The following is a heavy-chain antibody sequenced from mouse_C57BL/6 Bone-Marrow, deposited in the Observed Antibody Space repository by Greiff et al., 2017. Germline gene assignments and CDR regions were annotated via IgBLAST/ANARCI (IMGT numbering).Heavy chain of an antibody. Sequence: QVQLQQSGAELVRPGTSVKMSCKASGYTFTNYWIGWAKQRPGHGLEWIGDIYPGGGYTNYNEKFKGKATLTADKSSSPAYMQFSSLTSADSAIYYCARGNYYGSSYKYFDVWGTGTTVTVSS. V-gene: IGHV1-63*01. CDR3: ARGNYYGSSYKYFDV. CDR1: GYTFTNYW. J-gene: IGHJ1*03. CDR2: IYPGGGYT. D-gene: IGHD1-1*01.